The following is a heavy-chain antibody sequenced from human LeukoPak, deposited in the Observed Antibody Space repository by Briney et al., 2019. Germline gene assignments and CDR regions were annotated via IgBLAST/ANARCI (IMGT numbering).Heavy chain of an antibody. D-gene: IGHD1-26*01. J-gene: IGHJ4*02. CDR2: IWYDGSNK. CDR1: GFTFSSYG. Sequence: GESLRLSCAASGFTFSSYGMHWVRQAPGKGLEWVAVIWYDGSNKYYADSVKGRFTISRDNSKNSLYLQMNSLRAEDTAVYYCARDWVGAAREPSFDYWGQGTLVTVSS. V-gene: IGHV3-33*08. CDR3: ARDWVGAAREPSFDY.